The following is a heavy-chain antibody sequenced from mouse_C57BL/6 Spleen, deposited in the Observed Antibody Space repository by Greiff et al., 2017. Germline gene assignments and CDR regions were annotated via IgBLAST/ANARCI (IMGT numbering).Heavy chain of an antibody. CDR1: GYTFTDYE. CDR2: IDPETGGT. V-gene: IGHV1-15*01. CDR3: TRKKGHYYAMDY. J-gene: IGHJ4*01. Sequence: QVQLQQSGAELVRPGASVTLSCKASGYTFTDYEMHWVKQTPVHGLEWIGAIDPETGGTAYNQKFKGKAILTADKSSSTAYMELRSLTSEDSAVYYCTRKKGHYYAMDYWGQGTSVTVSS.